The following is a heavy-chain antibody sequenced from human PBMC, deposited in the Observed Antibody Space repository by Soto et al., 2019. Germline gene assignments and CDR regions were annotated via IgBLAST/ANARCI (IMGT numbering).Heavy chain of an antibody. CDR2: IIPIFGTA. V-gene: IGHV1-69*01. CDR1: GDTFSSYA. Sequence: QVQLVQSGAEVKKPGSSVKVSCKASGDTFSSYAISWVRQAPGQGLEWMGGIIPIFGTANYAQKLQGRVTITADESTSTSFMDLSSLISEDTAVYYCSRDGSCYPTRASPMDFWGQGTTVTVSS. CDR3: SRDGSCYPTRASPMDF. D-gene: IGHD1-1*01. J-gene: IGHJ6*02.